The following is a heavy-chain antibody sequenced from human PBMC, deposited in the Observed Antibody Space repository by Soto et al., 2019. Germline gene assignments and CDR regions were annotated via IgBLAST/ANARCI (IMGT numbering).Heavy chain of an antibody. V-gene: IGHV4-39*01. J-gene: IGHJ4*02. CDR3: ARRGRYCSGGSCYSLGSDY. CDR2: IYYSGST. CDR1: GGSISSSSYY. Sequence: QLQLQESGPGLVKPSETLSLTCTVSGGSISSSSYYWGWIRQPPGKGLEWIGSIYYSGSTYYNPSLKSRVTISVDTSKNQFSLKLSSVTAADTAVYYCARRGRYCSGGSCYSLGSDYWGQGTLVTVSS. D-gene: IGHD2-15*01.